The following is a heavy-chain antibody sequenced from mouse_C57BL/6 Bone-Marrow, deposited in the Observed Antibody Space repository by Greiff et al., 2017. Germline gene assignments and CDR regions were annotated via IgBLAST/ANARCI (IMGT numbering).Heavy chain of an antibody. J-gene: IGHJ2*01. CDR3: ASFDGFCY. V-gene: IGHV1-52*01. CDR2: IDPSDSET. Sequence: VQLQQPGAELVRPGSSVKLSCKASGYTFTSYWMHWVKQRPIQGLEWIGNIDPSDSETHYNQKFKDKATLTVDKSSSTAYMKLSSLTPEDSAVYYCASFDGFCYWGQGTTLTVSS. CDR1: GYTFTSYW.